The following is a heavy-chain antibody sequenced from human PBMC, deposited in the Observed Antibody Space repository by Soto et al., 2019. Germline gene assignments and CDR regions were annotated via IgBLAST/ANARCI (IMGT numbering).Heavy chain of an antibody. V-gene: IGHV1-58*01. CDR3: AVDANRVDFWSSYPYYYYSMVV. D-gene: IGHD3-3*01. J-gene: IGHJ6*02. CDR1: GITFRRTA. Sequence: SVKVTCKASGITFRRTAVQWMRQARGQLLEWIGLNVDGSDSTNCEQNVQEKIANTRIMFTNTADTELSGLRREDTAVYYCAVDANRVDFWSSYPYYYYSMVVWGQWTTVTVSS. CDR2: NVDGSDST.